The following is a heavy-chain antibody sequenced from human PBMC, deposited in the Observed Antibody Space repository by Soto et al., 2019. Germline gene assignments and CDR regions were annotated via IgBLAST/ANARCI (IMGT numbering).Heavy chain of an antibody. CDR3: ARILRSGSSPMDV. D-gene: IGHD3-3*01. J-gene: IGHJ6*02. CDR1: GYSVSSNSAA. V-gene: IGHV6-1*01. Sequence: SQTLSLTCAISGYSVSSNSAAWNWIRQSPSRGLEWLGRTYYRSKWYNDYAVSVKSRITINPDTPKNQFSLQLNSVTPEDTAVYHCARILRSGSSPMDVWGQGTTVTVSS. CDR2: TYYRSKWYN.